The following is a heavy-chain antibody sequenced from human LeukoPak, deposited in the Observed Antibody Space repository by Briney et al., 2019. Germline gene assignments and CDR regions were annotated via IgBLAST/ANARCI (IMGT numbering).Heavy chain of an antibody. J-gene: IGHJ5*02. D-gene: IGHD3-10*01. Sequence: ASVKVSCKASGYTFTSYGFSWVRQAPGQGLEWMGWISAYNGNTNYAQKLQGRVTMTTDTSTSTAYMELRSLRSDDTAVYYCARVGGYGSGSYYNLYNWFDPWGQGTLVTVSS. CDR3: ARVGGYGSGSYYNLYNWFDP. CDR2: ISAYNGNT. CDR1: GYTFTSYG. V-gene: IGHV1-18*01.